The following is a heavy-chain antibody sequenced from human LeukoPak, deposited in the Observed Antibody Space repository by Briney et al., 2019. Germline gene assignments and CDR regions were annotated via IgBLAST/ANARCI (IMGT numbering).Heavy chain of an antibody. D-gene: IGHD1-26*01. CDR3: AKDIGEWEGLDY. Sequence: PGRSLRLSCAASGFTFDDYAMHWVRQAPGKGLEWVSGISWNSGSIGYADSVKGRFTISRDNAKNSLYLQMNSLRAEDTASYYCAKDIGEWEGLDYWGQGTLVTVSS. CDR2: ISWNSGSI. J-gene: IGHJ4*02. CDR1: GFTFDDYA. V-gene: IGHV3-9*01.